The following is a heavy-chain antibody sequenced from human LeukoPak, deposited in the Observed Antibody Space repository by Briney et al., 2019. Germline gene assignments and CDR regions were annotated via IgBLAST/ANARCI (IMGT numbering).Heavy chain of an antibody. D-gene: IGHD6-19*01. J-gene: IGHJ5*02. V-gene: IGHV3-48*02. CDR3: ARVVAGIDWFDP. CDR1: GFTFSSYS. Sequence: GGSLRLSCAASGFTFSSYSMNWVRQAPGKGLEWVSYISSGSSSIYYADSVKGRFTISGDNAKNSLYLQLNSLRDEDTAVYYCARVVAGIDWFDPWGQGTLVTVSS. CDR2: ISSGSSSI.